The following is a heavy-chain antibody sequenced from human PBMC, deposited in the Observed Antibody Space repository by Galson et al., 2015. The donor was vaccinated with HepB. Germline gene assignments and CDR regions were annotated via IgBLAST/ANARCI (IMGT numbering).Heavy chain of an antibody. CDR2: IRGSGGST. V-gene: IGHV3-23*01. Sequence: SLRLSCAASGFIFSDYAMTWVRQAPGKGLEWVSSIRGSGGSTYYADSVKGRFTISRDNSKNTLYLQMNSLRAEDRAVYYCAKHCMSETSGYLYVDYFDYWGQGTQVTVSS. J-gene: IGHJ4*02. CDR3: AKHCMSETSGYLYVDYFDY. CDR1: GFIFSDYA. D-gene: IGHD3-22*01.